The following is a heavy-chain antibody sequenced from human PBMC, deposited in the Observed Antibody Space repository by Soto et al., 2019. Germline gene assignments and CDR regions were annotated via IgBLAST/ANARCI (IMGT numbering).Heavy chain of an antibody. Sequence: QVQLQQWGAGLLKPSETLSLTCAVYGGSFSGYYWSWIRQPPGKGLEWIGEINHSGSTNYNPSLKSRVTISVDTSKNQFSLKLSSVTAADTAVYYCARKPLLRFLEWLSFDYWGQGTLVTVSS. V-gene: IGHV4-34*01. D-gene: IGHD3-3*01. J-gene: IGHJ4*02. CDR2: INHSGST. CDR1: GGSFSGYY. CDR3: ARKPLLRFLEWLSFDY.